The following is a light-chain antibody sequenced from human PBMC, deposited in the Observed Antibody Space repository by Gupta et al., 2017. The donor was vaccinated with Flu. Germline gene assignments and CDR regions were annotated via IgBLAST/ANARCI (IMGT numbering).Light chain of an antibody. CDR1: RSDVGSYDF. CDR3: CSYACRNIHV. CDR2: DVT. J-gene: IGLJ1*01. Sequence: QSALTQPRSVSGSPGPSVTISCTGTRSDVGSYDFISWYQQHPDKAPKLIIHDVTRRPSGISARFSGSKSGNTASLTILGRKTEDEADYYCCSYACRNIHVFGTGTKVTV. V-gene: IGLV2-11*01.